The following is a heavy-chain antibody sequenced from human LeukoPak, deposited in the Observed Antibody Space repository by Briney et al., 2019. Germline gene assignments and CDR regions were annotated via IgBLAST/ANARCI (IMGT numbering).Heavy chain of an antibody. D-gene: IGHD4-17*01. CDR1: GYTFTSYG. J-gene: IGHJ4*02. CDR3: ARVFYGDYLPYYFDY. Sequence: GASVKVSCKASGYTFTSYGISWVRQAPGQGLEWMGWISAYNGNTNYARKLQGRVTMTTDTSTSTAYMELRSLRSDDTAVYYCARVFYGDYLPYYFDYWGQGTLVTVSS. CDR2: ISAYNGNT. V-gene: IGHV1-18*01.